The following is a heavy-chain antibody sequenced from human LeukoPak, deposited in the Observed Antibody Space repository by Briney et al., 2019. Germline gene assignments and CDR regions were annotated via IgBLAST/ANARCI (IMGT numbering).Heavy chain of an antibody. V-gene: IGHV4-30-2*01. D-gene: IGHD3-10*01. CDR3: ARVREYYHGSGSLYYFDY. J-gene: IGHJ4*02. Sequence: SQTLSLTCAVSGGSISSGGYSWSWIRQPPGKGLEWIGYIYHSGTTYYNPSLKSRVTISVDRSKNQFSLKLNSVTAADTAVYYCARVREYYHGSGSLYYFDYWGQGTLVTVSS. CDR2: IYHSGTT. CDR1: GGSISSGGYS.